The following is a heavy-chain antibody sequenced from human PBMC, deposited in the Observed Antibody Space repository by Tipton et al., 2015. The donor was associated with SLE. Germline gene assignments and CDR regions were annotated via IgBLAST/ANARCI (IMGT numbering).Heavy chain of an antibody. CDR3: ASPPGAFDI. CDR1: GGSISSYY. CDR2: IYYSGRT. J-gene: IGHJ3*02. Sequence: TLSLTCTVSGGSISSYYGSWFRQPPGKGLEWVGYIYYSGRTNYNPSLKSRVTISVDTSKTQFSLKLSSVTAADTDVYYCASPPGAFDIWGQGTMVTVSS. V-gene: IGHV4-59*01.